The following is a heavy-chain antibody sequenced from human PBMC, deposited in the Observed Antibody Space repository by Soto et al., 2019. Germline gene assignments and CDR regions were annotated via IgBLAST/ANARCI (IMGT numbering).Heavy chain of an antibody. CDR2: INPRGGST. CDR3: ARGNTYGSGNYSKIDT. Sequence: QVQLVQSGSEVMKPGASVRVSCKTSGYTFSSYYLHWVRQAPGQGLEWMGIINPRGGSTSYAQKFQGSVTMTRDTSTRTVYMELSSLRSEDTAVYYCARGNTYGSGNYSKIDTWGQGTLVTVSS. D-gene: IGHD3-10*01. J-gene: IGHJ5*02. V-gene: IGHV1-46*01. CDR1: GYTFSSYY.